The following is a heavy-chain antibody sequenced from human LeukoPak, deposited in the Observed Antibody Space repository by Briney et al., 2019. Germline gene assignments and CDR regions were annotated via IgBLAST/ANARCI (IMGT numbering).Heavy chain of an antibody. CDR3: ARLEIGMQPIYYDFWSGYVFDY. V-gene: IGHV1-69*13. J-gene: IGHJ4*02. CDR1: GGTFSSYA. Sequence: GASVKVSCKASGGTFSSYAISWVRQAPGQGLEWMGGIIPIFGTANYAQKFQGRVTITADESTSTAYMELSSLRSEDTAVYYCARLEIGMQPIYYDFWSGYVFDYWGQGTLVTVSS. CDR2: IIPIFGTA. D-gene: IGHD3-3*01.